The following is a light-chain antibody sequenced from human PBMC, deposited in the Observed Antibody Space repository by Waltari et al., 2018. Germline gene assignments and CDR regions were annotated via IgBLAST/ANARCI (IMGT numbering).Light chain of an antibody. J-gene: IGLJ3*02. CDR2: EVS. Sequence: QSALTQPASVSGSPGQSITISCTGTSSDVAAYNRVSWYQQHPGKAPKLMIYEVSNRPSGLSNRFSGSKSGNTASLTISGLQPEDEADYYCSSYTTYTTLWVFGGGTKLTVL. V-gene: IGLV2-14*01. CDR1: SSDVAAYNR. CDR3: SSYTTYTTLWV.